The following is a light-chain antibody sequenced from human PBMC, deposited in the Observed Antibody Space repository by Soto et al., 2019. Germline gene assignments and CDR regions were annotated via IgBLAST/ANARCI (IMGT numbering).Light chain of an antibody. V-gene: IGKV1-9*01. J-gene: IGKJ4*01. CDR3: QQVNSYPLT. CDR1: QDISNY. CDR2: ATS. Sequence: DIQMTQSPSSRSASVGERVTITFRASQDISNYLNWYQQKPGKAPKFLIYATSTFQSGLPSRFSGSGSGTEFTLTISSLQPEDFATYYCQQVNSYPLTFGGGTKVDIK.